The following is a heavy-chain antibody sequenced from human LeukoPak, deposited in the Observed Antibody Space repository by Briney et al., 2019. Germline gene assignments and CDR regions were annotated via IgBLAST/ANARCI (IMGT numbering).Heavy chain of an antibody. CDR3: ARRSPTPYYYYYMDV. V-gene: IGHV4-38-2*02. D-gene: IGHD2-15*01. Sequence: SETLSLTCTVSGYSISSGYYWGWIRPPPGKGLEWIGSIYYSGSTYYNPSLKSRVTISVDTSKNQFSLKLSSVTAADTAVYYCARRSPTPYYYYYMDVWGKGTTVTISS. CDR2: IYYSGST. CDR1: GYSISSGYY. J-gene: IGHJ6*03.